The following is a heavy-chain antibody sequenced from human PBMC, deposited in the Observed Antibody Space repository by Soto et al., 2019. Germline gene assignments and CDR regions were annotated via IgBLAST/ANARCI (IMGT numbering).Heavy chain of an antibody. V-gene: IGHV3-48*01. CDR3: ARDTDYAFDY. D-gene: IGHD4-17*01. Sequence: EVQLVESGGGLVQPGGSLRLSCAASGFTFSSYSMNWVRQAPGKGLEWVSYMTSSTDIISYADSVKGRFTISRDNAKTSLYLQMSSLRAEDTAVYYCARDTDYAFDYWGQGTLVTVSS. J-gene: IGHJ4*02. CDR1: GFTFSSYS. CDR2: MTSSTDII.